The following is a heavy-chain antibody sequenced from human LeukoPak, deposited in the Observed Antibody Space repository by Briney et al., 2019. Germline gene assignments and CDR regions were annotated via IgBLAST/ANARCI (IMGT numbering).Heavy chain of an antibody. D-gene: IGHD6-6*01. V-gene: IGHV4-34*01. CDR1: GGSFSGYY. CDR2: INLSGST. Sequence: PSETLSLTCAVYGGSFSGYYWSWIRQPPGKGLEWIGEINLSGSTNYNPSLKSRVTISVDTSKNQFSLKLSSVTAADTAVYYCARGRGLSIAARLRFFDYWGQGTLVTVSS. J-gene: IGHJ4*01. CDR3: ARGRGLSIAARLRFFDY.